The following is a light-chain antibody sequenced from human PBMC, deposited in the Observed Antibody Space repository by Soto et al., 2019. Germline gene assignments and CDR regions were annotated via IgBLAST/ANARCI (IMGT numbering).Light chain of an antibody. V-gene: IGKV1-27*01. CDR3: QKYNSAPWT. CDR1: QGISNY. Sequence: DIQMTQSPSSLSASIGDRVTITCRASQGISNYLAWYQQKPGKVPKLLIYAASTLQSGVPSRFSGSGSGTDFTLTISSRQPEDVSTYYCQKYNSAPWTFGQGTKVEIK. CDR2: AAS. J-gene: IGKJ1*01.